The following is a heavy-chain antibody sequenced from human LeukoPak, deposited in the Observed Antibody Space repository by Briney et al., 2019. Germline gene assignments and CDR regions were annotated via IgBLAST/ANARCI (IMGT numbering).Heavy chain of an antibody. V-gene: IGHV1-2*02. D-gene: IGHD5-24*01. CDR2: INPNSGAT. CDR1: GYTFTGYY. Sequence: ASVKVSCKASGYTFTGYYMHWVRQAPGHGLEWMGWINPNSGATNYAQKFQGRVTMTRGTSISTAYMELSRLRSDDTAVYYCARGEDGYNFDYWGQGTLVTVSS. CDR3: ARGEDGYNFDY. J-gene: IGHJ4*02.